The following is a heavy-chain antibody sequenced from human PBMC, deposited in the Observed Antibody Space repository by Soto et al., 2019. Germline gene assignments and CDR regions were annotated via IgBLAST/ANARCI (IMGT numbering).Heavy chain of an antibody. CDR2: ISPICGTA. D-gene: IGHD3-10*01. J-gene: IGHJ4*02. CDR3: ARTPPPLLWFGEYDY. V-gene: IGHV1-69*06. CDR1: GGTFSSYA. Sequence: QLQLVQSGAEVKKPGSSVKVSCKASGGTFSSYAISWVRQAPGQGLEWMGGISPICGTANYAQKFQGRVTSTADKSTSTAYMELSSLRSEDTAVYYCARTPPPLLWFGEYDYWGQGTLVTVSS.